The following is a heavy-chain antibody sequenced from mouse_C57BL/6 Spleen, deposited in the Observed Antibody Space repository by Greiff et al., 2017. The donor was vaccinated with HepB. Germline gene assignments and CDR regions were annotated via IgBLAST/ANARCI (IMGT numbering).Heavy chain of an antibody. V-gene: IGHV1-64*01. CDR2: IHPNSGST. D-gene: IGHD3-1*01. Sequence: QVQLQQPGAELVKPGASVKLSCKASGYTFTSYWMHWVKQRPGQGLEWIGMIHPNSGSTNYNEKFKSKATLTVDKSSSTAYMQLSSLTSEDSAVYYCARRGGPVGGYFDYWGQGTTLTVSS. CDR3: ARRGGPVGGYFDY. CDR1: GYTFTSYW. J-gene: IGHJ2*01.